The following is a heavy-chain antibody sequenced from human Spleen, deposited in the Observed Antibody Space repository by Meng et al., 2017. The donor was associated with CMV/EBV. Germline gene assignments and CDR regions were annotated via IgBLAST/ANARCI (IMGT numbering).Heavy chain of an antibody. Sequence: GGSLRLSCAASGFTFSNYVMSWVCQAPGTGLEWVSSITAGGYTTYYADSVKGRFTISRDNSKNTLYLQMNSLRVEDTAIYYCAKQTRSGSSNWFDPWGQGTLVTVSS. CDR3: AKQTRSGSSNWFDP. CDR2: ITAGGYTT. D-gene: IGHD1-26*01. J-gene: IGHJ5*02. V-gene: IGHV3-23*01. CDR1: GFTFSNYV.